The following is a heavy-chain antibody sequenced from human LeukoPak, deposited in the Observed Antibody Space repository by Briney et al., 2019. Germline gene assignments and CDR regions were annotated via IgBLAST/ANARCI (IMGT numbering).Heavy chain of an antibody. CDR1: GDSFSTASAA. D-gene: IGHD3-10*01. CDR3: ARGLSGTYFGDYFDY. Sequence: SQTLSLTCAISGDSFSTASAAWNWIRQSPSRGLEWLGRTYHRSRWYNDYGVAVKSRITINPDTSKNQFSLQLNSVTPEDTAVYFCARGLSGTYFGDYFDYWGHGTLVTVSS. V-gene: IGHV6-1*01. CDR2: TYHRSRWYN. J-gene: IGHJ4*01.